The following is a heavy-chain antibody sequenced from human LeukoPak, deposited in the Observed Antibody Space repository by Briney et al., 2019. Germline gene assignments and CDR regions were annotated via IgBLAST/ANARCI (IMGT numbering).Heavy chain of an antibody. D-gene: IGHD3-10*01. CDR2: FDPEDGET. Sequence: ASVKVSCKASGGTFSSYAISWVRQAPGKGLEWMGGFDPEDGETIYAQKFQGRVTMTEDTSTDTAYMELSSLRSEDTAVYYCATVRIWFGESPLSHFDYWGQGTLVTVSS. CDR3: ATVRIWFGESPLSHFDY. CDR1: GGTFSSYA. J-gene: IGHJ4*02. V-gene: IGHV1-24*01.